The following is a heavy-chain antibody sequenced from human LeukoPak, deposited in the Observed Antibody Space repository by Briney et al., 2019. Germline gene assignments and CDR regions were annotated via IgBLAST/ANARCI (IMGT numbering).Heavy chain of an antibody. J-gene: IGHJ3*02. CDR3: ASLAVWDYDSSGYYLYAFDI. D-gene: IGHD3-22*01. CDR2: INPSGGST. Sequence: ASVKVSCKASGYTFTGYYMHWVRQAPGQGLEWMGIINPSGGSTSYAQKFQGRVTMTRDTSTSTVYMELSSLRSEDTAVYYCASLAVWDYDSSGYYLYAFDIWGQGTMVTVSS. CDR1: GYTFTGYY. V-gene: IGHV1-46*01.